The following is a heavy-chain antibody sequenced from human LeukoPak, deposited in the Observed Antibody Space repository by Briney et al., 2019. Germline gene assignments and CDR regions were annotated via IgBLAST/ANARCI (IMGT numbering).Heavy chain of an antibody. CDR1: GGSISSYY. J-gene: IGHJ3*02. Sequence: SETLSLTCTVSGGSISSYYWSWIRQPAGKGLEWIGRIYTSGSTNYNPSLKSRVTMSVETSKTPFSMKPSSVTAADTAVYYCARDSVPETYDSSGYYHAFDIWGQGTMVTVSS. V-gene: IGHV4-4*07. D-gene: IGHD3-22*01. CDR3: ARDSVPETYDSSGYYHAFDI. CDR2: IYTSGST.